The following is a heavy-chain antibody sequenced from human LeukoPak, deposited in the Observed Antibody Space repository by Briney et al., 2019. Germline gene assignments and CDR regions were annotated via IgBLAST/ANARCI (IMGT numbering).Heavy chain of an antibody. CDR2: ISGSGGST. D-gene: IGHD3-22*01. J-gene: IGHJ5*02. V-gene: IGHV3-23*01. CDR1: GFTVSSNS. Sequence: GGSLRLSCTVSGFTVSSNSMSWVRQAPGKGLEWVSAISGSGGSTYYADSVKGRFTISRDNSKNTLYLQMNSLRAEDTAVYYCAKASTMIVVVITTWGQGTLVTVSS. CDR3: AKASTMIVVVITT.